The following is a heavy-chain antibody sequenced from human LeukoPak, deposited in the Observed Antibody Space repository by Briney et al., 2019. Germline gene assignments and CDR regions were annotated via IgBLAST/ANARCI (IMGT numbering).Heavy chain of an antibody. J-gene: IGHJ4*02. CDR1: GFTFDDYA. D-gene: IGHD5-12*01. CDR3: AKDIGSYDGYFDY. CDR2: ISWNSGSI. Sequence: GRSLRLSCAASGFTFDDYAMHWVRQAPGKGLEWVSGISWNSGSIGYADSVEGRFTISRDNAKNSLYLQMNSLRAEDTALYYCAKDIGSYDGYFDYWGQGTLVTVSS. V-gene: IGHV3-9*01.